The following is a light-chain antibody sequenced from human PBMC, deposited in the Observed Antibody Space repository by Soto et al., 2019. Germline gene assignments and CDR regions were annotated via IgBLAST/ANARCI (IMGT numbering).Light chain of an antibody. CDR1: SSDVGDYNY. J-gene: IGLJ2*01. CDR3: SSYTSSSTLEV. Sequence: QSALTQPASVSGSPGQSITISCTGTSSDVGDYNYVSWYQQHPGKAPKLMIYDVSNRTSGVSNRFSGSKSGNTASLTISGLQAEDEADYYCSSYTSSSTLEVFGGGTKVTVL. CDR2: DVS. V-gene: IGLV2-14*01.